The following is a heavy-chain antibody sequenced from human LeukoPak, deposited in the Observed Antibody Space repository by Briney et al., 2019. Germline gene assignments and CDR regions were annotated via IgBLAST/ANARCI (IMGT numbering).Heavy chain of an antibody. CDR1: GFTFSSYW. V-gene: IGHV3-NL1*01. Sequence: GGSLRLSCAASGFTFSSYWMHWVRQAPGKGLVWVSLIYAGGSGSAYYADSVKGRFTGSRHDSKNTLDLQMNSLKPDDTAVYYCLRQGVGSPPRWGQGTLVTVSS. J-gene: IGHJ4*02. CDR3: LRQGVGSPPR. D-gene: IGHD1-26*01. CDR2: IYAGGSGSA.